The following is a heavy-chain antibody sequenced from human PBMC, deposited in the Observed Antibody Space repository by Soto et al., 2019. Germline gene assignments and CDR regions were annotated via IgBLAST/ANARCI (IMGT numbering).Heavy chain of an antibody. Sequence: VASVKVSCKASGFTFTSSAVQWMRQARGQRLEWIGWIVVGSGNTNYAQKFQERVTITRDMSTSTAYMELSSLRSEDTAVYYCAADNTGYSFLSWGQGTLVTVSS. CDR2: IVVGSGNT. D-gene: IGHD5-18*01. V-gene: IGHV1-58*01. J-gene: IGHJ4*02. CDR3: AADNTGYSFLS. CDR1: GFTFTSSA.